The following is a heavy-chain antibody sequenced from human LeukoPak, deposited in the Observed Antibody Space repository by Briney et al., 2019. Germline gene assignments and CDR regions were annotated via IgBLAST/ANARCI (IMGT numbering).Heavy chain of an antibody. CDR1: GGSISSSSYY. Sequence: SETLSLTCTVSGGSISSSSYYWGWIRQPPGKGLEWIGSIYYSGSTNYNPSLKSRVTISVDTSKNQFSLNLTSVTAADSAVYYCARGGIFHFDYWGQGTLVTVSS. D-gene: IGHD2-15*01. CDR2: IYYSGST. CDR3: ARGGIFHFDY. J-gene: IGHJ4*02. V-gene: IGHV4-39*07.